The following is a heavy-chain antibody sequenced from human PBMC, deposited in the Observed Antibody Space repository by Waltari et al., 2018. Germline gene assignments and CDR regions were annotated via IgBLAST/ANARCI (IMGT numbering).Heavy chain of an antibody. CDR1: GFSVSNSY. CDR2: IYGVDST. D-gene: IGHD3-16*01. Sequence: EVQLVESGGGLIQPGGSLRLSCAASGFSVSNSYVSWVRQAPGKGLEWISFIYGVDSTLYVDSVKGRFTVSRDNSKNTVHLQMNSVRVDDTAVYYCATFSNWVHDTFVIWGQGTLVSVSS. J-gene: IGHJ3*02. CDR3: ATFSNWVHDTFVI. V-gene: IGHV3-53*01.